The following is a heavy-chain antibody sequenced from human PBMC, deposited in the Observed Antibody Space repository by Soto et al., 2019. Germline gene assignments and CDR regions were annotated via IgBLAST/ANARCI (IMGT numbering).Heavy chain of an antibody. V-gene: IGHV2-5*02. CDR1: GFSLSTRGVG. D-gene: IGHD3-9*01. CDR2: IYWDGDR. CDR3: AHRAFDHYDILTGLDY. J-gene: IGHJ4*02. Sequence: QITLKESGPTLVKPTQTLTLTCTVSGFSLSTRGVGVGWIRQPPGKALEGLALIYWDGDRHYSPSLKNRLTLTKDPSKNQEVLTMTHMHPLDNATSYCAHRAFDHYDILTGLDYWGQGTLVTVSS.